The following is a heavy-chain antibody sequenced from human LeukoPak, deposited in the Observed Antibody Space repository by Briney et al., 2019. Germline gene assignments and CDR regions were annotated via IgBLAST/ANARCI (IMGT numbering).Heavy chain of an antibody. CDR2: TYYSGTT. J-gene: IGHJ4*02. V-gene: IGHV4-39*07. D-gene: IGHD3-10*01. CDR1: GGSISSRSFY. Sequence: SETLSLTCTVSGGSISSRSFYWGWLRQPPGRGLEWIGTTYYSGTTYYNPSLKSRVTISVDTSKNQFSLKLSSVTAADTAVYYCARGSTLIRGFDYWGQGTLVTVSS. CDR3: ARGSTLIRGFDY.